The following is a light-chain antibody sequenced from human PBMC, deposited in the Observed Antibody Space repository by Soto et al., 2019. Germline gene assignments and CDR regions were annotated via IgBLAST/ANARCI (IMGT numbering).Light chain of an antibody. V-gene: IGLV2-14*01. J-gene: IGLJ1*01. Sequence: QSALTQPASVSGSPGQSITISCTGTSSDVGGYNYVSWYQQHPGKAPKLMIYDVSNRPSGVSNRFSGSKSGNTASLTISGLQAEDDSDNYTGSNTIYTISLYVSVT. CDR3: GSNTIYTISLYV. CDR2: DVS. CDR1: SSDVGGYNY.